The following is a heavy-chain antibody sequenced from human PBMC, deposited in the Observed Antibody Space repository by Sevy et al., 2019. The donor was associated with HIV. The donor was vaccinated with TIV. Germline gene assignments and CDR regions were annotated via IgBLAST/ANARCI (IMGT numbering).Heavy chain of an antibody. D-gene: IGHD3-3*01. Sequence: ASVKVSCKASGYTFTSYAMHWVRQAPGQRLEWMGWINAGNGNTKYSQKFQGRVTITRDTSASTAYMELSSLRSEDTAVYYCAREAGRITIFGVVPIWGQGTLVTVSS. J-gene: IGHJ4*02. CDR3: AREAGRITIFGVVPI. V-gene: IGHV1-3*01. CDR2: INAGNGNT. CDR1: GYTFTSYA.